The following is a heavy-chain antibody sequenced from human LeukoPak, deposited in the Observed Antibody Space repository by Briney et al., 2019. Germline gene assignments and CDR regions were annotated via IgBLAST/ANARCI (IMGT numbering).Heavy chain of an antibody. CDR1: GFTVSNNY. J-gene: IGHJ5*02. D-gene: IGHD2-2*01. Sequence: PGGSLRLSCAASGFTVSNNYMSWVRQAPGKGLEWVSVIYSAGGTYYADSVKGRFTISRDNAKNSLYLQMNSLRAEDTAVCYCARDSAHIVVVPVVIPPGLDNWFDPWGQGTLVTVSS. V-gene: IGHV3-66*01. CDR3: ARDSAHIVVVPVVIPPGLDNWFDP. CDR2: IYSAGGT.